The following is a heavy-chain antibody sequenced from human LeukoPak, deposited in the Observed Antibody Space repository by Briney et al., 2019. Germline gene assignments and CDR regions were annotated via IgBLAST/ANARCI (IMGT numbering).Heavy chain of an antibody. Sequence: WASVTVSYKASGYTFTNYGISWVRQAPGQGLEWMGWISAYNGNTNYAQKLQGRVTMTTDTSTSTAYMELRSLRSDDTAVYYCARDDYMTTYYFDYWGQGTLVTVSS. CDR3: ARDDYMTTYYFDY. J-gene: IGHJ4*02. D-gene: IGHD3-10*01. V-gene: IGHV1-18*01. CDR1: GYTFTNYG. CDR2: ISAYNGNT.